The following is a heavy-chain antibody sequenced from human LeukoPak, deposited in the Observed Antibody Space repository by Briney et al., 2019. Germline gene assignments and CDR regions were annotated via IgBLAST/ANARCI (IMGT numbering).Heavy chain of an antibody. CDR3: ARVRVVTRRSRAPHFDY. CDR2: IYYSGST. CDR1: GGSISSGGYY. D-gene: IGHD2-21*02. Sequence: PSETLSLTCTVSGGSISSGGYYWSWIRQHPGKGLEWIGYIYYSGSTYYNPSLKSRVTISVDTSKNQFSLKLSSVTAADTAVYYCARVRVVTRRSRAPHFDYWGQGTLVTVSS. J-gene: IGHJ4*02. V-gene: IGHV4-31*03.